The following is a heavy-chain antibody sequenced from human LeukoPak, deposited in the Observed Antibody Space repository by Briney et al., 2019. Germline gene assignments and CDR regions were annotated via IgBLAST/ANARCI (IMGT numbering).Heavy chain of an antibody. D-gene: IGHD3-22*01. CDR3: ARGLSSGYLDYFDY. J-gene: IGHJ4*02. CDR1: GFTFSSYW. Sequence: GGSLRLFCAAFGFTFSSYWMSWVRQGPGKGLEWVANIKEDGGGKYYVDSVKGRFTISRDNAENSLYLHMNSLRAEDTAVYYCARGLSSGYLDYFDYWGQGTLVTVSS. V-gene: IGHV3-7*05. CDR2: IKEDGGGK.